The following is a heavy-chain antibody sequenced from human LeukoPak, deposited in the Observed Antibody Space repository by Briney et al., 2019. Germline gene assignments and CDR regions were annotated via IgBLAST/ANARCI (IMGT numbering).Heavy chain of an antibody. CDR2: IDPDDSCS. CDR3: AGVRAGANRAFDV. Sequence: GGSLRLSCAASGFTFSRYWMHWVRQAPGEGLVWVSRIDPDDSCSSYADSVKGRFTISRDNAKNTLWLQMNSLRADDAAVYYCAGVRAGANRAFDVWGQGTVVAVSS. CDR1: GFTFSRYW. D-gene: IGHD4/OR15-4a*01. V-gene: IGHV3-74*01. J-gene: IGHJ3*01.